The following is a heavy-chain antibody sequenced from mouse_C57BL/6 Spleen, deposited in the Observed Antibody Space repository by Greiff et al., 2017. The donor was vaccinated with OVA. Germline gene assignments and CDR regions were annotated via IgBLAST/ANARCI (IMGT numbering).Heavy chain of an antibody. CDR3: VREGPFYAMDY. V-gene: IGHV10-1*01. CDR2: IRSKSNNYAT. CDR1: GFSFNTYA. J-gene: IGHJ4*01. Sequence: EVQRVESGGGLVQPKGSLKLSCAASGFSFNTYAMNWVRQAPGKGLEWVARIRSKSNNYATYYADSVKDRFTISRDDSESMLYLQMNNLKTEDTAMYYCVREGPFYAMDYWGQGTSVTVSS.